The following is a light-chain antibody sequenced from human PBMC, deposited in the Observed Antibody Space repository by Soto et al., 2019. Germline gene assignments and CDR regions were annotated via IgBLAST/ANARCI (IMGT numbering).Light chain of an antibody. CDR3: CSYAGSYNVV. Sequence: QSALTQPRAVSWSPGQSVTISCTGTISDVGGYNYVSWYQQHPGKAPKLMIYDVSKRPSGVPDRFSGSKSGNTASLTISGLQAEDEADYYCCSYAGSYNVVFGGGTKLTVL. J-gene: IGLJ2*01. CDR1: ISDVGGYNY. CDR2: DVS. V-gene: IGLV2-11*01.